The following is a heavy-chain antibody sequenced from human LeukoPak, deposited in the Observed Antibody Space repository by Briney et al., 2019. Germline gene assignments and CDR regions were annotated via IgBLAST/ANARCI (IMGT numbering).Heavy chain of an antibody. Sequence: PEILPWSCTVSGGIIISLGYCWVRNRQPPGKGLEWIGSIYYSGSTYYNPSLKSRVTISVDTSKNQFSLKLSSVTAADTAVYYCARGRVSSSTWYSTYYYYFYMDVWGKGTTVTVSS. CDR2: IYYSGST. D-gene: IGHD1-1*01. CDR3: ARGRVSSSTWYSTYYYYFYMDV. V-gene: IGHV4-39*07. J-gene: IGHJ6*03. CDR1: GGIIISLGYC.